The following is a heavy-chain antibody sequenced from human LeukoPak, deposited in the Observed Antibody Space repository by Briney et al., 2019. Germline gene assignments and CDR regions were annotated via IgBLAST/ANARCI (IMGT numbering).Heavy chain of an antibody. CDR1: GYTFTGYY. V-gene: IGHV1-2*02. CDR3: ARDDDSSGYSHDY. Sequence: ASVKVSCTASGYTFTGYYMHWVRQAPGQALEWMGWINPNSGGTNYAQKFQGRVTMTRDTSITTAYMELSRLRSDDTAVYYCARDDDSSGYSHDYWGQGTLVTVSS. J-gene: IGHJ4*02. D-gene: IGHD3-22*01. CDR2: INPNSGGT.